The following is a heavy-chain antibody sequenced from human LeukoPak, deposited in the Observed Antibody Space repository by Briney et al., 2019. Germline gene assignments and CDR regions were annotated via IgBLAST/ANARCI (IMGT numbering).Heavy chain of an antibody. CDR1: GFTFSTYE. Sequence: GGSLRLSCAASGFTFSTYEMNWVRQAPGKGLEWVSYISSNEINMYYADSVKGRFTISRDNAKNSLYLQMNSLRADDTAVYYCAKDAVGVAVALNWGQGTLVTVSS. D-gene: IGHD6-19*01. J-gene: IGHJ4*02. CDR3: AKDAVGVAVALN. CDR2: ISSNEINM. V-gene: IGHV3-48*03.